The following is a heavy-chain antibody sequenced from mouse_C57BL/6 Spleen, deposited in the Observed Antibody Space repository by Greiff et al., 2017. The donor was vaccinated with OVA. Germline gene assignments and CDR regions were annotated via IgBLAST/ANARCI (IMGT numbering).Heavy chain of an antibody. J-gene: IGHJ2*01. CDR2: FPPYNDDT. Sequence: VQLQQSGAELVQPGASVTMSCKASGYTFTTYPIEWMKQNHGKSLEWIGNFPPYNDDTKYNEKFKGKATLTVEKSSSTFYLELSLLTSDDSAVYYCARNEGDGDFDYWGQGTTLTVSS. V-gene: IGHV1-47*01. D-gene: IGHD2-13*01. CDR3: ARNEGDGDFDY. CDR1: GYTFTTYP.